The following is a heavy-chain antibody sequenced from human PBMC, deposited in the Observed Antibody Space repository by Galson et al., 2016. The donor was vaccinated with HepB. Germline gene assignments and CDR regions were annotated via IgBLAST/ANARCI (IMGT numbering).Heavy chain of an antibody. V-gene: IGHV3-7*03. D-gene: IGHD1-7*01. CDR3: GRDTGNYYVDK. Sequence: SLRLSCAASGFRLSGYWMTWVRQAPGKGLEWVANIKEDGSLLAYVDSVKGRFTISRDNAKNSLYLQMNDLRAEDTAPYYCGRDTGNYYVDKWGHGTLVTVSS. CDR1: GFRLSGYW. CDR2: IKEDGSLL. J-gene: IGHJ4*01.